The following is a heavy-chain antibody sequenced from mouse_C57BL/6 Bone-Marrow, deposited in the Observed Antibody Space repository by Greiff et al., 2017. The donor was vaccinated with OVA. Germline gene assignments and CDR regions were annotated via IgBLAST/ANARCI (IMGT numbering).Heavy chain of an antibody. J-gene: IGHJ3*01. CDR2: IDPETGGP. D-gene: IGHD3-2*02. CDR1: GYTFTDYE. CDR3: TSRQLRLWFAY. V-gene: IGHV1-15*01. Sequence: QVHVKQSGAELVRPGASVTLSCKASGYTFTDYEMHWVKQTPVHGLEWIGAIDPETGGPAYNQKFKGQAILTADKSSSTAYMELRSLTSEDSAVYYCTSRQLRLWFAYWGQGTLVTVSA.